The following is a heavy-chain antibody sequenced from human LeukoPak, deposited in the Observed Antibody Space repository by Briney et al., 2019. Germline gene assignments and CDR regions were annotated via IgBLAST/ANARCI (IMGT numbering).Heavy chain of an antibody. V-gene: IGHV3-7*01. Sequence: GGSLRLSCAASGFTFSSYGMHWVRQAPGKGLEWVANIKKDGSEKYYVDSVKGRFTISRDNAKKSLYLQMNSLRAEDTAVYYCARHLSGITGYTYGRGIDYWGQGTLVSVSS. J-gene: IGHJ4*02. CDR1: GFTFSSYG. D-gene: IGHD5-18*01. CDR2: IKKDGSEK. CDR3: ARHLSGITGYTYGRGIDY.